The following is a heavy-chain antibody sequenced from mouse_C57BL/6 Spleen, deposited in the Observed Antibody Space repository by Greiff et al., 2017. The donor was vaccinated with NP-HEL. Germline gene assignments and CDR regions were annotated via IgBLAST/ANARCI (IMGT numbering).Heavy chain of an antibody. J-gene: IGHJ3*01. CDR2: ISDGGSYT. Sequence: EVKLVESGGGLVKPGGSLKLSCAASGFTFSSYAMSWVRQTPEKRLEWVATISDGGSYTYYPDNVKGRSTISRDNAKNNLYLQMSHLKSEDTAMYYCARERSNYVIFAYWGQGTLVTVSA. D-gene: IGHD2-5*01. V-gene: IGHV5-4*01. CDR3: ARERSNYVIFAY. CDR1: GFTFSSYA.